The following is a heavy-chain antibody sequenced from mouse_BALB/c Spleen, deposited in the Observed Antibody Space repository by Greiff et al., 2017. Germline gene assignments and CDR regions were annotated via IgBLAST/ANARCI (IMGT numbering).Heavy chain of an antibody. D-gene: IGHD1-1*01. CDR3: ARGDYYYGSSYDYYAMDY. J-gene: IGHJ4*01. CDR1: GFTFSSYA. V-gene: IGHV5-6-5*01. Sequence: EVKLVESGGGLVKPGGSLKLSCAASGFTFSSYAMSWVRQTPEKRLEWVASISSGGSTYYPDSVKGRFTISRDNARNILYLQMSSLRSEDTAMYYCARGDYYYGSSYDYYAMDYWGQGTSVTVSS. CDR2: ISSGGST.